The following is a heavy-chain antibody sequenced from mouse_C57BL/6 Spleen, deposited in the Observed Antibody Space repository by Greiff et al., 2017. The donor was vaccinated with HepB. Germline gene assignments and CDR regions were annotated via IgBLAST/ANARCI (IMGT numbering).Heavy chain of an antibody. CDR2: ISYDGSN. Sequence: VQLQQSGPGLVKPSQSLSLTCSVTGYSITSGYYWNWIRQFPGNKLEWMGYISYDGSNNYNPSLNNRISITRDTSKNQFFLKLNSVTTEDTATYYCARDYYGSSYDYAMDYWGQGTSVTVSS. V-gene: IGHV3-6*01. D-gene: IGHD1-1*01. J-gene: IGHJ4*01. CDR1: GYSITSGYY. CDR3: ARDYYGSSYDYAMDY.